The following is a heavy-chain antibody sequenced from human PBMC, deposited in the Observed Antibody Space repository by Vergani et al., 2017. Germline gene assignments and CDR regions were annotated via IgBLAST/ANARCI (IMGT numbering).Heavy chain of an antibody. CDR1: GGTFSSYA. Sequence: QVQLVQSGAEVKKPGSSVKVSCKASGGTFSSYAISWVRQAPGQGLEWMGGIIPIFGTANYAQKFQGRVTITADESTSTAYMELSSLRSEDTAVYYCARASKSYDYTGYRLEYTPGNFDLWGRGTLVTVSS. D-gene: IGHD3-22*01. J-gene: IGHJ2*01. CDR2: IIPIFGTA. CDR3: ARASKSYDYTGYRLEYTPGNFDL. V-gene: IGHV1-69*01.